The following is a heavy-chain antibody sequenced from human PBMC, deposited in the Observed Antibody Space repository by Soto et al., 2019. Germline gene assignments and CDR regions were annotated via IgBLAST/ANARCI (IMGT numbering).Heavy chain of an antibody. CDR3: ARGARGQEDYYGMDV. D-gene: IGHD3-16*01. Sequence: EVQLVESGGGLVQPGGSLRLSCAASGFTFSSYDMHWVRQATGKGLEWVSAIGTAGDPYYPGSVKGRFTISRENAKNSLYLQMNSLRAGDTAVYYCARGARGQEDYYGMDVWGQGTTVTVSS. CDR2: IGTAGDP. CDR1: GFTFSSYD. J-gene: IGHJ6*02. V-gene: IGHV3-13*05.